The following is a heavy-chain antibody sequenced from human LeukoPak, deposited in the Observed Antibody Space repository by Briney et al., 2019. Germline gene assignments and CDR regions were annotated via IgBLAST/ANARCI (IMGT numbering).Heavy chain of an antibody. Sequence: SETLSLTCTVSGGSISNYYWSWIRQPAGKGLEWIGRIYTSGSTNYNPSLKSRVTISVDTSKNQFSLKLSFVTAADTAVYYCAVIAAASLVYWGQGTLVTVSS. CDR2: IYTSGST. J-gene: IGHJ4*02. CDR1: GGSISNYY. D-gene: IGHD6-13*01. V-gene: IGHV4-4*07. CDR3: AVIAAASLVY.